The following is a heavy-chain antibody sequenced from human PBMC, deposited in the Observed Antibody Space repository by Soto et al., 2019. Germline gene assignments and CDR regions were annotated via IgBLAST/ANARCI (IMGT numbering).Heavy chain of an antibody. CDR2: ISSSSSYI. J-gene: IGHJ3*02. CDR3: ARGALQDDAFDI. Sequence: GGSLRLSCAASGFTFSGYSMNWVRQSPGKGLEWVSSISSSSSYIYYADSVKGRFTISRDNAKNSLYLQMNSLRAEDTAVYYCARGALQDDAFDIWGQGTMVTVSS. V-gene: IGHV3-21*01. D-gene: IGHD4-4*01. CDR1: GFTFSGYS.